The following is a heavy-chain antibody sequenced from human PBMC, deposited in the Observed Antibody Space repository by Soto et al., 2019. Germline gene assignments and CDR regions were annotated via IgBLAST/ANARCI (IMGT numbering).Heavy chain of an antibody. CDR1: GGTFSSYA. J-gene: IGHJ4*02. CDR2: IIPIFGTA. Sequence: GASVKVSCKASGGTFSSYAISWVRQAPGQGLEWMGGIIPIFGTANYAQKFQGRVTITADESTSTAYMELSSLRSEDTAVYYCARDRGGVAAAGTLDYWGQGTLVTVSS. CDR3: ARDRGGVAAAGTLDY. V-gene: IGHV1-69*13. D-gene: IGHD6-13*01.